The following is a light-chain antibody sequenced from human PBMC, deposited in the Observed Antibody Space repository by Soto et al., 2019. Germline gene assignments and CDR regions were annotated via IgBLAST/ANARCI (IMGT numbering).Light chain of an antibody. CDR3: CSYAGSFSLV. V-gene: IGLV2-11*01. J-gene: IGLJ3*02. CDR2: DVT. CDR1: SSDVGTYNY. Sequence: QSALTQPRSVSGSPGQSVTVSCTGTSSDVGTYNYVSWYQHHPGKAPKLMIYDVTRRPSGVPDRFSGSKSGHTASLTISGLQAEDEADYYCCSYAGSFSLVFGGGTKVTVL.